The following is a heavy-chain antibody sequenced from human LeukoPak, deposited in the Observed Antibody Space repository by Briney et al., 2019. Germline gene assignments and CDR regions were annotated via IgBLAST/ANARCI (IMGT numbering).Heavy chain of an antibody. CDR2: VYPGDSDT. CDR3: ARHLDDSSGYYYRTMYYFDY. V-gene: IGHV5-51*01. J-gene: IGHJ4*02. D-gene: IGHD3-22*01. Sequence: RGESLKISCKASGYIFTSYWIGWVRQMPGKGLEWMGIVYPGDSDTRYCPSFQGQVTISADKSISTAYLQWSSLEASDTAMYYCARHLDDSSGYYYRTMYYFDYWGQGTLVTVSS. CDR1: GYIFTSYW.